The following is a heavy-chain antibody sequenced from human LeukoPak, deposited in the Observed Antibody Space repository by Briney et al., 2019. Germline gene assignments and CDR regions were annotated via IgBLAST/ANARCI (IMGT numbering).Heavy chain of an antibody. V-gene: IGHV3-30*04. D-gene: IGHD3-10*01. CDR1: GFTFSSYA. Sequence: GGSLRLSCAASGFTFSSYAMHWVRQAPGKGLEWVALISYDGRNKYYADSVKGRFTISRDNSKNTLYLQMNSLRAEDTAVYYCATDRSYYDSRSHQGFDYWGQGTLVTVSS. CDR2: ISYDGRNK. J-gene: IGHJ4*02. CDR3: ATDRSYYDSRSHQGFDY.